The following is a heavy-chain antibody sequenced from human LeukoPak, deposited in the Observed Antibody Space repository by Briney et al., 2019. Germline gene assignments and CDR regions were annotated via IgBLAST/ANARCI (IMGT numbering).Heavy chain of an antibody. V-gene: IGHV4-59*01. CDR1: GGSISNYY. Sequence: SETLSLTCTVSGGSISNYYWSWIRQPPGKGLEWIGYVYYTGNSDYNSSLESRVTISVDTSKNQFSLKLTSVTAADTAVYYWARFGKGCSSTSCYVDYCSQGTLVTVSS. D-gene: IGHD2-2*01. CDR2: VYYTGNS. J-gene: IGHJ4*02. CDR3: ARFGKGCSSTSCYVDY.